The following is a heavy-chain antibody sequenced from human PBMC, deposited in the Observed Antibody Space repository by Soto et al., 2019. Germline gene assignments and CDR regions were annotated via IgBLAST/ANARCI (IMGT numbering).Heavy chain of an antibody. Sequence: QVQLVQSGAGVKKPGASVKVSCKASGYTFTSNGISWFRRAPGQGLGWMGWISPNNGNTNFAQKLQGRVTMTTDTSTSTAYMELRSLRSDDTAVYYCARDSTDRGGAFDIWGQGTMVTVSS. D-gene: IGHD3-16*01. CDR1: GYTFTSNG. CDR3: ARDSTDRGGAFDI. J-gene: IGHJ3*02. CDR2: ISPNNGNT. V-gene: IGHV1-18*01.